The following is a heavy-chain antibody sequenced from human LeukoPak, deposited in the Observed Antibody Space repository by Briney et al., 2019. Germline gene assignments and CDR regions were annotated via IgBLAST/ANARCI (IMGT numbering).Heavy chain of an antibody. V-gene: IGHV5-51*01. Sequence: GESLKISCKGSGYSFTSYWIGWVRQMPGKGLEWMGIVYPGDSDTRYSPSFQGQVTISADKSISTAYLRWSSLKASDTAMYYCVRTGISAYHDSSGYYQPPVYWGQGTLVIVSS. J-gene: IGHJ4*02. CDR3: VRTGISAYHDSSGYYQPPVY. CDR2: VYPGDSDT. D-gene: IGHD3-22*01. CDR1: GYSFTSYW.